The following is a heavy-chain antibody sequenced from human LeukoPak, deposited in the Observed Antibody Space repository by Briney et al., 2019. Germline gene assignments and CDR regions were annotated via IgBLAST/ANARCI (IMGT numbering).Heavy chain of an antibody. V-gene: IGHV1-2*02. CDR2: INPNSGGT. CDR1: GYTFTGYY. CDR3: ARVPGGYYDSSGYSPPWEPGDY. D-gene: IGHD3-22*01. Sequence: EASVKVSCKASGYTFTGYYMHWVRQAPGQGLEWMGWINPNSGGTNYAQKFQGRVTMTRDTSISTAYMELSRLRSDDTAVYYCARVPGGYYDSSGYSPPWEPGDYWGQGTLVTVSS. J-gene: IGHJ4*02.